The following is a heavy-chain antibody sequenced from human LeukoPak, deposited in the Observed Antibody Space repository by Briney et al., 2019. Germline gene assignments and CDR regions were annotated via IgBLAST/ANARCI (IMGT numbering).Heavy chain of an antibody. V-gene: IGHV3-23*01. CDR3: AKRGVVIRVILVGFHKEAYYFES. CDR2: ISDSGGST. D-gene: IGHD3/OR15-3a*01. J-gene: IGHJ4*02. Sequence: GGSLRLSCAVSGITLSYYGMSWVRQAPGKGLEWVAGISDSGGSTKYADSVKGRFTISRDNPKNTLFLQTNSLRAEDTAVYFCAKRGVVIRVILVGFHKEAYYFESWGQGALVTVSS. CDR1: GITLSYYG.